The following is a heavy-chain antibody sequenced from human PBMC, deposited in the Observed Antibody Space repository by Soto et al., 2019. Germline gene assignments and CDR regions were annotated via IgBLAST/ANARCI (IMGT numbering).Heavy chain of an antibody. J-gene: IGHJ3*02. CDR3: ARSLTTVTTLTHAFDI. CDR2: IYYSGST. CDR1: GGSISSGGYY. D-gene: IGHD4-17*01. Sequence: QVQLQESGPGLVKPSQTLSLTCTVSGGSISSGGYYWSWIRQHPGKGLEWIGYIYYSGSTYYNPSLKSRVTISVDTSKNQFSLKLSSVTAADTAVYYCARSLTTVTTLTHAFDIWGQGTMVTVSS. V-gene: IGHV4-31*03.